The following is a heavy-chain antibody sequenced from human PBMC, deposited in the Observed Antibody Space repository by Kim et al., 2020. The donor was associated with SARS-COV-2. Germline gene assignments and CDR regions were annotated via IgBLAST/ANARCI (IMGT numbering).Heavy chain of an antibody. J-gene: IGHJ6*02. D-gene: IGHD3-10*01. Sequence: GGSLTLSCAVSGFTFSGYWRHWVCQAPGKGLVWVSRISSDGSSINYADFVKGRFTISRDNAKNTLYVQMNSLRVEDTAVYYCARGGASGSYSGVNYGLDVWGQGTTVTVSS. CDR2: ISSDGSSI. V-gene: IGHV3-74*01. CDR3: ARGGASGSYSGVNYGLDV. CDR1: GFTFSGYW.